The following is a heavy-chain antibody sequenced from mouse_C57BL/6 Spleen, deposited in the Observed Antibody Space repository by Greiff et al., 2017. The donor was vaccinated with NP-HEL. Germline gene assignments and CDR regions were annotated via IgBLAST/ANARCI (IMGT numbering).Heavy chain of an antibody. CDR1: GYTFTSYW. Sequence: QVQLQQPGTELVKPGASVKLSCKASGYTFTSYWMHWVKQRPGQGLEWIGNINPSNGGTNYNEKFKGKATLTVDKSSSTAYMQLSSLTSGDSAVSYCARRGGTGYFDYWGQGTTLTVSS. D-gene: IGHD1-1*02. V-gene: IGHV1-53*01. CDR2: INPSNGGT. CDR3: ARRGGTGYFDY. J-gene: IGHJ2*01.